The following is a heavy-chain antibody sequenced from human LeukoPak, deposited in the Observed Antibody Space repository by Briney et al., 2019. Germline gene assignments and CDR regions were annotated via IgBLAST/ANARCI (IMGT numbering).Heavy chain of an antibody. CDR2: IYLADSDA. CDR3: ARQVVRYYYDSQAFDI. D-gene: IGHD3-22*01. V-gene: IGHV5-51*01. J-gene: IGHJ3*02. CDR1: GYSFSSYW. Sequence: GESLRISCKGSGYSFSSYWIGWVRQMPGKGLGWMGIIYLADSDARYSPSFQGQVTISADKSISTAYLQWSSLKASDTAMYYCARQVVRYYYDSQAFDIWGQGTMVTVSS.